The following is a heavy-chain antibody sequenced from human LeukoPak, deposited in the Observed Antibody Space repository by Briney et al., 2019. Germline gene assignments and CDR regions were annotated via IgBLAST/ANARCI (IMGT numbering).Heavy chain of an antibody. D-gene: IGHD4-17*01. CDR2: IYYSGST. CDR3: AGTQYGDNRLDY. V-gene: IGHV4-59*01. CDR1: GGSFSGYY. J-gene: IGHJ4*02. Sequence: SETLSLTCAVYGGSFSGYYWSWIRQPPGKGLEWIGYIYYSGSTNYNPSLKSRVTISVDTSKNQFSLKLSSVTAADTAVYYCAGTQYGDNRLDYWGQGTLVTVSS.